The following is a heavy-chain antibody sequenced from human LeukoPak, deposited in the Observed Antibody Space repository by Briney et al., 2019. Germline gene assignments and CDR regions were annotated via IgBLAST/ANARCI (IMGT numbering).Heavy chain of an antibody. D-gene: IGHD3-22*01. CDR1: GYTFTGYY. V-gene: IGHV1-2*06. CDR2: INPNSGGT. J-gene: IGHJ4*02. Sequence: ASVKVSCKASGYTFTGYYMHWVRQAPGQGLEWMGRINPNSGGTNYAQKFQGRVTMTRDTSSSTAYMELSRLRSDDTAVYYCPRGGVVVIGDFDYWGQGTLVTVSS. CDR3: PRGGVVVIGDFDY.